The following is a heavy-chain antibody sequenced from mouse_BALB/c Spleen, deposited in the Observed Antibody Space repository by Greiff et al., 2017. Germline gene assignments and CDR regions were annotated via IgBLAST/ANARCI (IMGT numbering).Heavy chain of an antibody. Sequence: VQLQQSGPGLVQPSQSLSITCTVSGFSLTSNGVHWVRQSPGKGLEWLGVIWSGGSTDYNAAFISRLSISKDNSKSQVFFKMNSLQANDTAIYYCARSPYYYGSSYYAMDYWGQGTSVTVSS. CDR2: IWSGGST. CDR3: ARSPYYYGSSYYAMDY. D-gene: IGHD1-1*01. V-gene: IGHV2-2*02. CDR1: GFSLTSNG. J-gene: IGHJ4*01.